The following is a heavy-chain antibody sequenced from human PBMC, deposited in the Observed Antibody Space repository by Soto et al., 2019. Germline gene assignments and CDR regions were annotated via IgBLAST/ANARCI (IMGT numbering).Heavy chain of an antibody. D-gene: IGHD3-22*01. CDR3: AREGYYYDSSGYNRPYYFDY. Sequence: GGSLRLSCAASGFSFSSYVMHWVRQAPGKGLEWVALISYDGSNIYYSESVKGRFTISRDTSKNTLFLQMNNLRLEDTAVYHCAREGYYYDSSGYNRPYYFDYWGQGTLGTV. V-gene: IGHV3-30*04. CDR1: GFSFSSYV. J-gene: IGHJ4*02. CDR2: ISYDGSNI.